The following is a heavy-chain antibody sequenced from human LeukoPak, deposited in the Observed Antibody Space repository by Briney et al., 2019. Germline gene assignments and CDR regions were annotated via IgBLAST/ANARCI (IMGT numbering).Heavy chain of an antibody. CDR1: GGSISSLY. Sequence: SETLSLTCTVSGGSISSLYWSWIRQPPGKGLEWIGYIYYSGSTYYNPSLKSRVTISVDTSRNQFSLKLSSVTAADTAVYYCAREGYYYDSSGYYPGMDVWGQGTTVTVSS. CDR2: IYYSGST. CDR3: AREGYYYDSSGYYPGMDV. J-gene: IGHJ6*02. D-gene: IGHD3-22*01. V-gene: IGHV4-59*11.